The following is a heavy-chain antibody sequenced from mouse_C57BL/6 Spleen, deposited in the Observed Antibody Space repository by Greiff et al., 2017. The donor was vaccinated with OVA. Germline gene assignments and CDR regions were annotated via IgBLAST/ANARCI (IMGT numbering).Heavy chain of an antibody. CDR1: GFNIKDYY. D-gene: IGHD2-4*01. CDR2: IDPEDGET. Sequence: VQLQQSGAELVKPGASVKLSCTASGFNIKDYYMHWVKQRTEQGLEWIGRIDPEDGETKYAPQFQGKATITADTSSNTAYLQLSSLTSEDTAVYYCARNHDYDPPLGYWGQGTTLTVSS. J-gene: IGHJ2*01. CDR3: ARNHDYDPPLGY. V-gene: IGHV14-2*01.